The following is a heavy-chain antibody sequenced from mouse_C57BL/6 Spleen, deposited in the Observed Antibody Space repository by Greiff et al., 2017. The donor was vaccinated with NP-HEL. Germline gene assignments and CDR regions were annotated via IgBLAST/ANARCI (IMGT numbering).Heavy chain of an antibody. V-gene: IGHV1-81*01. J-gene: IGHJ2*01. Sequence: LVESGAELAGPGASVKLSCKASGYTFTSYGISWVKQRTGQGLEWIGEIYPRSGNTYYNEKFKGKATLTADKSSSTAYMELRSLTSEDSAVYFCARRSYYDYDETGIYYFDYWGQGTTLTVSS. CDR3: ARRSYYDYDETGIYYFDY. CDR1: GYTFTSYG. D-gene: IGHD2-4*01. CDR2: IYPRSGNT.